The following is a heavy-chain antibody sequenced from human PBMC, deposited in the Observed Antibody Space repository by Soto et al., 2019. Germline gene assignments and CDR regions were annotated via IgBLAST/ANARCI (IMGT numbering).Heavy chain of an antibody. CDR3: VREDCSSTSCYNAGWFDP. J-gene: IGHJ5*02. Sequence: QVQLVQSGAEVKKPGSSVKVSCKASGGTFSSYTISWVRQAPGQGLEWMGRIIPILGIANYAQKFQGRVTITADKSTSTAYMELSSLRSEDTAVYYCVREDCSSTSCYNAGWFDPWGQGTLVTVSS. CDR2: IIPILGIA. V-gene: IGHV1-69*08. CDR1: GGTFSSYT. D-gene: IGHD2-2*02.